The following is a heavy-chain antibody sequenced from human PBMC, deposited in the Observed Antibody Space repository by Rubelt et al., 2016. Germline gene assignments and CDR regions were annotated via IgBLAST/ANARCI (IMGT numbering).Heavy chain of an antibody. J-gene: IGHJ5*02. D-gene: IGHD3-3*01. Sequence: QVQLVQSGAEVKKPGSSVKVSCKASGGTFSSYAISWVRQAPGQGLEWMGGIIPIFGTANYAQKFQGRGTITAEESTGTAYMGRSSLGSEDTALYYWATGGDFGVVIPNWFDPWGQGTLVTVSS. CDR2: IIPIFGTA. CDR1: GGTFSSYA. V-gene: IGHV1-69*01. CDR3: ATGGDFGVVIPNWFDP.